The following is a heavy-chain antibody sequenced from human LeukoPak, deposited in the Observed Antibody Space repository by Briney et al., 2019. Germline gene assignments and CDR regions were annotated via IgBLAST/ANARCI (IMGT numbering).Heavy chain of an antibody. V-gene: IGHV3-9*01. CDR2: ISWNSGSI. CDR3: AKDSRDNWNYPDYYYGMDV. D-gene: IGHD1-7*01. CDR1: GFTFDDYA. J-gene: IGHJ6*02. Sequence: QAGGSLRLSCAASGFTFDDYAMHWVRQAPGKGLEWVSGISWNSGSIGYADSVKGRFTISRDNAKNSLYLQMNSLRAEDTALYYCAKDSRDNWNYPDYYYGMDVWGQGTTVTVSS.